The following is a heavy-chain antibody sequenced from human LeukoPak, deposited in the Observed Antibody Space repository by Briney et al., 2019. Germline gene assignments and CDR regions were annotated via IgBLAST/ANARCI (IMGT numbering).Heavy chain of an antibody. V-gene: IGHV3-74*01. J-gene: IGHJ3*02. D-gene: IGHD2-15*01. CDR1: GFTFSSYW. Sequence: GGSLRLSCAASGFTFSSYWMHWVRQAPGKGLVWVSRINTDGSKTTYADSVKGRFTMSRDSAKNTLYLQMNSPRAEDTAVYYCARESYCSGGSCYSGRAFDIWGQGTMVTVSS. CDR2: INTDGSKT. CDR3: ARESYCSGGSCYSGRAFDI.